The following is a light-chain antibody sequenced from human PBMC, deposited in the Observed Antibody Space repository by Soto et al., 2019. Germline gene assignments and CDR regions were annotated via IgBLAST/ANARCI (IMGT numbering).Light chain of an antibody. V-gene: IGKV3-20*01. CDR2: GAS. CDR3: HQYDSSPRA. Sequence: EIVLTQSRGTLSLSPGERATLSCRASQSFSSNYLAWYQQKPGQSPRLLIYGASNRATGVPDRFSGSGSGTDFTLTISRLEPEDFAVYYCHQYDSSPRAFGPGTKVEIK. CDR1: QSFSSNY. J-gene: IGKJ1*01.